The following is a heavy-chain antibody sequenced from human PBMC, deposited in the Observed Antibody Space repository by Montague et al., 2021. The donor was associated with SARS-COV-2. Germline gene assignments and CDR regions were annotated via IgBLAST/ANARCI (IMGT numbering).Heavy chain of an antibody. D-gene: IGHD6-13*01. CDR2: IHHRGRT. J-gene: IGHJ6*02. CDR1: RHSIVSEHR. CDR3: ARERQLVDPGIYYYYYGMDV. V-gene: IGHV4-4*02. Sequence: SETLSLTCAVDRHSIVSEHRRRWVGHTPGQQLPWNGEIHHRGRTNYNPSLKSRVTISVDKSKNQFSLKLSSVTAADTAVYYCARERQLVDPGIYYYYYGMDVWGQGTTVTVSS.